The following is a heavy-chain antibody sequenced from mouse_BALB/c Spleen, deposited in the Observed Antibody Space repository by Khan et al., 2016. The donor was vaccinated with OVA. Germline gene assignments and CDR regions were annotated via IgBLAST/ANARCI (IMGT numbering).Heavy chain of an antibody. J-gene: IGHJ3*01. Sequence: QIQLVQSGPELKKPGETVKISCKASGYIFTNYGMNWVKQAPGKGLKWMGWINTNTGEPTFAEEFKERFAFSLETSANTAYLQINSLKNEDTATYFSAMGNNMFGSWFAYWGQGTLVTVSA. V-gene: IGHV9-3*02. CDR1: GYIFTNYG. D-gene: IGHD1-2*01. CDR3: AMGNNMFGSWFAY. CDR2: INTNTGEP.